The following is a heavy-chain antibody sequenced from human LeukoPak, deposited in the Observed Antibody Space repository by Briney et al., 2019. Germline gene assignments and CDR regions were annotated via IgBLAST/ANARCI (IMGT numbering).Heavy chain of an antibody. CDR2: INPNSGGT. CDR1: GYTFTSYY. Sequence: ASVKVSCKASGYTFTSYYMHWVRQAPGQGLEWMGRINPNSGGTNYAQKFQGRVTMTRDTSISTAYMELSRLRSDDTAVYYCARDSGSLDAFDIWGQGTMVTVSS. D-gene: IGHD1-26*01. CDR3: ARDSGSLDAFDI. V-gene: IGHV1-2*06. J-gene: IGHJ3*02.